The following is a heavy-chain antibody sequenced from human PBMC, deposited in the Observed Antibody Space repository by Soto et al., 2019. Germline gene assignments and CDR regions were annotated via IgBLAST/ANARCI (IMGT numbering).Heavy chain of an antibody. CDR3: AAAPATYYYDSSGREFDP. V-gene: IGHV1-58*01. J-gene: IGHJ5*02. CDR1: GFTFTSSA. CDR2: IVVGSGNT. D-gene: IGHD3-22*01. Sequence: GASVKVSCKASGFTFTSSAVQWVRQARGQRLEWIGWIVVGSGNTNYAQKFQERVTITRDMSTSTAYMELSSLRSEDTAVYYCAAAPATYYYDSSGREFDPWGQGTLVTVSS.